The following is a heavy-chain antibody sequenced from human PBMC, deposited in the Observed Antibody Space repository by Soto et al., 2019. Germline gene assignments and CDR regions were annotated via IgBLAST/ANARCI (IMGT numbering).Heavy chain of an antibody. D-gene: IGHD5-12*01. V-gene: IGHV3-30*18. CDR2: ISYDGSNK. J-gene: IGHJ4*02. CDR1: GFTFSSYG. CDR3: AKGRWLVDY. Sequence: QVQLVESGGGVVQPGRSLRLSCAASGFTFSSYGMHWVRQAPGKGLEWVAVISYDGSNKYYADSVKGRFTISRDNSKNPLYLQMNSLRAEDTAVYYWAKGRWLVDYWGQGTLVTVSS.